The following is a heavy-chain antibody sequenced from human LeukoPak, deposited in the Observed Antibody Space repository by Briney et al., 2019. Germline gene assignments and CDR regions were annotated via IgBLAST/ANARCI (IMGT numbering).Heavy chain of an antibody. CDR1: GFTFSNYW. J-gene: IGHJ1*01. CDR3: AKAGVGATEGPEYFQH. Sequence: GGSLRLSCAASGFTFSNYWMSWVRQAPGKGLEWVANIKQDGSEKYYVDSVKGRFSISRDNAKNSLYLQMNSLRAEDTAVYYCAKAGVGATEGPEYFQHWGQGTLVTVSS. D-gene: IGHD1-26*01. CDR2: IKQDGSEK. V-gene: IGHV3-7*01.